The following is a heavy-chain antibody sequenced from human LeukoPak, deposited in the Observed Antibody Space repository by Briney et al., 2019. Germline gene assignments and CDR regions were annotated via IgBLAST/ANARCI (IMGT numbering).Heavy chain of an antibody. CDR1: GYTFTSYD. CDR2: MNPKKGNT. Sequence: SSVKVSCKASGYTFTSYDIIWVRQATGQELEGMGWMNPKKGNTGYAQKFQGRVTMTRNTSISTAYMELSSLRSEDTAVYYCARRPGGDFWSGYYTTYYYYMDVWGKGTTVTVSS. J-gene: IGHJ6*03. D-gene: IGHD3-3*01. V-gene: IGHV1-8*01. CDR3: ARRPGGDFWSGYYTTYYYYMDV.